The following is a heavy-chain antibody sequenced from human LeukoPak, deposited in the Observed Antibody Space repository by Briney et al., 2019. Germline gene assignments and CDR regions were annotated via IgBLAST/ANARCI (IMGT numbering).Heavy chain of an antibody. J-gene: IGHJ3*02. CDR3: ARDAPLGQDGFDI. CDR2: IFYRAST. CDR1: GGSISSGDYY. V-gene: IGHV4-30-4*01. D-gene: IGHD1-26*01. Sequence: SETLSLTCTVSGGSISSGDYYWSWIRQPPGKGLEWIGYIFYRASTYYNKSLKSRISISIDTSKNQYSLNLSSVTAADTAVYYCARDAPLGQDGFDIWGQGTMVTVSS.